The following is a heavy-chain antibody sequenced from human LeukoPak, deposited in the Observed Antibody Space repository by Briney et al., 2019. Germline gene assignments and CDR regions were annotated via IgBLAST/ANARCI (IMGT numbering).Heavy chain of an antibody. CDR2: IYPGDSDT. J-gene: IGHJ6*03. Sequence: GESLKIPCKGSGYSFTSYWIGWVRQMPGKGLEWMGIIYPGDSDTRYSPSFQGQVTISADKSISTAYLQWSSLKASDTAMYYCARLTKGSGDGIYYYYYMDVWGKGTTVTISS. D-gene: IGHD3-10*01. V-gene: IGHV5-51*01. CDR1: GYSFTSYW. CDR3: ARLTKGSGDGIYYYYYMDV.